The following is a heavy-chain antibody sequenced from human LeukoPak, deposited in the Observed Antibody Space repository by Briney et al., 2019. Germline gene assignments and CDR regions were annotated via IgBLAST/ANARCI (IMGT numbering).Heavy chain of an antibody. J-gene: IGHJ4*02. CDR2: ISYDGSNK. Sequence: PGGSLRLSCAASGFIFSNYGMHWVRQAPGKGLEWVAVISYDGSNKYYADSVKGRFTISRDNSKNTLYLQMNSLRAEDTAVYYCAGDLLRIAVCGVHYWGQGTLVTVSS. CDR1: GFIFSNYG. D-gene: IGHD6-19*01. V-gene: IGHV3-30*03. CDR3: AGDLLRIAVCGVHY.